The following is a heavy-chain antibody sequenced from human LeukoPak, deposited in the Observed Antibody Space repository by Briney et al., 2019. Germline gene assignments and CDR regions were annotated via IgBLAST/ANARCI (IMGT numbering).Heavy chain of an antibody. CDR2: IFYTGST. J-gene: IGHJ4*02. Sequence: SQTLSLTCTVSGGSINSADSYWSWIRQHSGKGLEWIGYIFYTGSTYYNPSLKGRLGISIDTSKNQFSLNLNSVTAADTAVYYCARISDLGGVPDHWGQGTLVTVSS. CDR1: GGSINSADSY. CDR3: ARISDLGGVPDH. V-gene: IGHV4-31*03. D-gene: IGHD2-8*02.